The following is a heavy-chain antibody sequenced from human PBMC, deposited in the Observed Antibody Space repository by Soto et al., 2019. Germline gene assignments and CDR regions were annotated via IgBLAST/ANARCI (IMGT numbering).Heavy chain of an antibody. Sequence: GGSLRLSCAASGFTFSSYSMNWVRQAPGKGLEWVSSISSSSSYIYYADSVKGRFTISRDNAKNSLYLQMNSLRAEDTAVYYCARGGNWNDGDNWFDPWGQGTLVTVSS. V-gene: IGHV3-21*01. J-gene: IGHJ5*02. D-gene: IGHD1-1*01. CDR2: ISSSSSYI. CDR3: ARGGNWNDGDNWFDP. CDR1: GFTFSSYS.